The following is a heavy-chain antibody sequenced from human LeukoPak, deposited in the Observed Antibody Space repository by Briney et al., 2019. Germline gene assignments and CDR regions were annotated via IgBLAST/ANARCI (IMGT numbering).Heavy chain of an antibody. CDR2: ISAYNGNT. V-gene: IGHV1-18*01. D-gene: IGHD6-13*01. CDR3: AIIAAAGDFDL. CDR1: GYTFTSYG. J-gene: IGHJ2*01. Sequence: AAVKVSCKASGYTFTSYGISWVRQAPGQGLEWMGWISAYNGNTNYAQKLQGRVTMTTDTSTSTAYMELRSLRSDDTAVYYCAIIAAAGDFDLWGRGTLVTVSS.